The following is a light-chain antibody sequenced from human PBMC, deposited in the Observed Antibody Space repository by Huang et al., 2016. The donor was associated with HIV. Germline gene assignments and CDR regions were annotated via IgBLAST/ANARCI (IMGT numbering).Light chain of an antibody. CDR1: QSVSSH. Sequence: EVVLTQSPATLSLSPGEGATLSCRASQSVSSHLAWYQQKYGQAPRLLIYDASNRATGIPARFSGSGSGTDFTLTISSLEPEDFTVYYCQHRSNWPLTFGGGTKVEI. V-gene: IGKV3-11*01. J-gene: IGKJ4*01. CDR2: DAS. CDR3: QHRSNWPLT.